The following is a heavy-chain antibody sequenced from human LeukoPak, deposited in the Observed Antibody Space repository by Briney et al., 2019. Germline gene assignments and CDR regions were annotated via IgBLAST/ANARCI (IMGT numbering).Heavy chain of an antibody. CDR2: INHSGST. J-gene: IGHJ5*02. V-gene: IGHV4-34*01. CDR1: GGSFSGYY. D-gene: IGHD6-13*01. CDR3: ARDGEYRSSVNWFDP. Sequence: PSETLSLTCAVYGGSFSGYYWSWIRQPPGKGLEWIGEINHSGSTNYNPSLKSRVTISVDTSKNQFSLKLSSVTAADTAVYYCARDGEYRSSVNWFDPWGQGTLVTVSS.